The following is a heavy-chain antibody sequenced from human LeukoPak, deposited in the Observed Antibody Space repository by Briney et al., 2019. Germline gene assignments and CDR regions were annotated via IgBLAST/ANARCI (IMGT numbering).Heavy chain of an antibody. CDR3: ARAPDCSGGSLGSCYSGLNWFDP. D-gene: IGHD2-15*01. V-gene: IGHV1-46*01. J-gene: IGHJ5*02. CDR1: GYTFTSYY. Sequence: ASVKVSCKASGYTFTSYYMHWARQAPGQGLEWMGMINPSGGSTRYAQKFQGRVTMTRDTSTSTVYMELSSLRSEDTAVYYCARAPDCSGGSLGSCYSGLNWFDPWGQGTLVTVSS. CDR2: INPSGGST.